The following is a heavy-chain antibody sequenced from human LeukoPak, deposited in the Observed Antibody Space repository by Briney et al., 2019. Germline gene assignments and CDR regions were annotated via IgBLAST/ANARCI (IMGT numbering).Heavy chain of an antibody. CDR2: IYYSGST. CDR3: ARGTTVTPLAADY. D-gene: IGHD4-17*01. V-gene: IGHV4-39*07. Sequence: SETLSLTCTVSGGSISSSSYYWGWIRQPPGGGLGWIGSIYYSGSTYYNPSLKSRVTISVDTSKNQFSLKLSSVTAADTAVYYCARGTTVTPLAADYWGQGTLVTVSS. J-gene: IGHJ4*02. CDR1: GGSISSSSYY.